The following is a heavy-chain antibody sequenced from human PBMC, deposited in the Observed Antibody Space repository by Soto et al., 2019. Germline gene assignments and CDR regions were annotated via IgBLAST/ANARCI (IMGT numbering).Heavy chain of an antibody. J-gene: IGHJ6*02. CDR3: ARDSPELYDFWSGYYPTAYFIMDV. CDR2: INPSGGST. CDR1: GYTFTSYY. D-gene: IGHD3-3*01. V-gene: IGHV1-46*01. Sequence: ASVKVSCKASGYTFTSYYMHWVRQAPGQGLEWMGIINPSGGSTSYAQKIQGRVTMTRDTSTSTVYMELSSLRSEDTAVYYCARDSPELYDFWSGYYPTAYFIMDVWGQGTTVTVSS.